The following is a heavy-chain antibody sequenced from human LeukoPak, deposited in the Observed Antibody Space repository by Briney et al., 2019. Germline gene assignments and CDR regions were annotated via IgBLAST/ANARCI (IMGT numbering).Heavy chain of an antibody. CDR2: IKSKTDGGTT. J-gene: IGHJ4*02. Sequence: GGPLRLSCAASGFTFSNAWMNWVRQAPGKGLEWVGRIKSKTDGGTTDYAAPVRGRFTISRDDSKSTLYLQMNSLKVEDTAVYYCSFGASGTRGVHWGQGTLVTVSS. CDR3: SFGASGTRGVH. CDR1: GFTFSNAW. D-gene: IGHD1-1*01. V-gene: IGHV3-15*07.